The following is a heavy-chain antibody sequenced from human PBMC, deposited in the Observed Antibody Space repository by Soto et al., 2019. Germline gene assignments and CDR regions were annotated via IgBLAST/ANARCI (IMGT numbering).Heavy chain of an antibody. CDR3: ARSHSSSWPIDP. J-gene: IGHJ5*02. Sequence: QVQLVQSGAEVKKPGSSVKVSCKASGGTFSSYTISWVRQAPGQGLEWMGRIIPILGIANYAQKFQGRVTITADNATSTAYMELSSLRSEDTAVYYCARSHSSSWPIDPWGQGTLVTVSS. V-gene: IGHV1-69*02. D-gene: IGHD6-13*01. CDR1: GGTFSSYT. CDR2: IIPILGIA.